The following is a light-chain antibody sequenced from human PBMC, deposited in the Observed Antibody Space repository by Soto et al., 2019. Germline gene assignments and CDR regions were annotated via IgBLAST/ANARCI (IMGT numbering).Light chain of an antibody. J-gene: IGLJ1*01. Sequence: QSVLTQPASVSGSPGQSITISCTGTTSDVGNYNYVSWYQHHPGKAPKLMIYEVTNRPSGVSNRFSGSKSGNTASLTISGLQAEDEADYYCNSYTSSSTYVFGTGTKANV. V-gene: IGLV2-14*01. CDR2: EVT. CDR3: NSYTSSSTYV. CDR1: TSDVGNYNY.